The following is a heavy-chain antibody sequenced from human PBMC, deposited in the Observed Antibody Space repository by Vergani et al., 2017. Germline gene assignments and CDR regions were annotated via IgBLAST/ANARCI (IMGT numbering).Heavy chain of an antibody. CDR3: ARYPVGARPYFDY. V-gene: IGHV4-61*02. CDR2: IHTSGST. Sequence: QVQLRESGPGLVKPSQTLSLTCTVSGGSISSGSYYWSWIRQPAGKGLEWIGRIHTSGSTNYNPSLKSRVTMSVDTSKNQFSLKLSSVTAADTAVYYCARYPVGARPYFDYWGQGTLVTVSS. CDR1: GGSISSGSYY. D-gene: IGHD3-3*01. J-gene: IGHJ4*02.